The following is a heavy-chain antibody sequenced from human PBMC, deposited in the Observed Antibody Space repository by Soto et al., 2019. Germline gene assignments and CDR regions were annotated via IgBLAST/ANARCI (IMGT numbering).Heavy chain of an antibody. J-gene: IGHJ5*02. D-gene: IGHD5-12*01. V-gene: IGHV3-74*01. CDR2: INSDGSKT. CDR3: ATVATNSYNWLDP. Sequence: RSLRLSCAASGFTFSTFGMHWVRQAPGKGLVWVSRINSDGSKTTYAASVKGRFTISRDNAKNTVYLQMDSLRAEDTAVYYCATVATNSYNWLDPWGQGTLVTVSS. CDR1: GFTFSTFG.